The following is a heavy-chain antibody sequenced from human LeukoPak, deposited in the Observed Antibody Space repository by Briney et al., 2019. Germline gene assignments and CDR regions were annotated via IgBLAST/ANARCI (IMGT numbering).Heavy chain of an antibody. CDR3: AKDLNYGDLLDY. Sequence: GRSLRLSCAASGFTFSSYGMHWVRQAPGKGLEWVAFIRNDGRNKYYADSVKGRFTISRDNSKNTLYVQMNSLRGEDTAVYYCAKDLNYGDLLDYWGQGTLVTVSS. V-gene: IGHV3-30*02. CDR1: GFTFSSYG. J-gene: IGHJ4*02. CDR2: IRNDGRNK. D-gene: IGHD4-17*01.